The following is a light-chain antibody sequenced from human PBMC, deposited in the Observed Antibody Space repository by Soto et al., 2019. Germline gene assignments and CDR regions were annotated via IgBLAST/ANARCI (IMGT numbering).Light chain of an antibody. Sequence: QSALTQPPSASGSPGQSVTISCTGTSSDVGGYNYVSWYQQHLGKAPKLMIYEVSKRPSGVPDRFSGSKSGNTASLTVSGLQAEDEADYYCSSYAGSNVFGTGTKLTVL. V-gene: IGLV2-8*01. J-gene: IGLJ1*01. CDR1: SSDVGGYNY. CDR2: EVS. CDR3: SSYAGSNV.